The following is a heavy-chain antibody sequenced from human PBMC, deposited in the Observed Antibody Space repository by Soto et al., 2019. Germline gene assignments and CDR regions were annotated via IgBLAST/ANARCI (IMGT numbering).Heavy chain of an antibody. Sequence: SETLSLPFTVSVGAIATNTYYWGWIRPSPGKGLEWIGNIFYSGNTYYNPSLKSRVTISVDTSTNQFSLKVTSVTAADTAVYYCARAFAIDWYTYYFDYWGQGPLVTVSS. J-gene: IGHJ4*02. CDR2: IFYSGNT. CDR3: ARAFAIDWYTYYFDY. V-gene: IGHV4-39*01. D-gene: IGHD3-9*01. CDR1: VGAIATNTYY.